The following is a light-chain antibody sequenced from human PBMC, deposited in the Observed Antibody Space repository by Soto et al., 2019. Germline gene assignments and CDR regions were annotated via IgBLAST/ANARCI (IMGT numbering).Light chain of an antibody. J-gene: IGLJ3*02. CDR2: EVT. CDR3: SSHAGIINVV. CDR1: NSDVGGYNY. V-gene: IGLV2-8*01. Sequence: QSVLTQPPSASGSPGQSVTISCTGTNSDVGGYNYVSWYQQHPGKAPKLIIYEVTKRPSGVPDRFSGSKSGNTASLTVSGLLAEDEADYYCSSHAGIINVVFGGGTKLTVL.